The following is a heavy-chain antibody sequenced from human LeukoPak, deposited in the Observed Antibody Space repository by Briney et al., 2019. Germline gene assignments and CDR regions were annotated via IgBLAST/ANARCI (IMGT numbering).Heavy chain of an antibody. V-gene: IGHV3-30*02. CDR3: AKVGDSWDFDY. J-gene: IGHJ4*02. CDR2: ISYDGSKK. D-gene: IGHD2-15*01. Sequence: GGSLRLSCAASGFTFSISDMHWVRQAPGKGLQWVAFISYDGSKKHCADSVQGRCTISRDNSKNTLYLQMNSLRAEDTALYYCAKVGDSWDFDYWGQGTLVTVSS. CDR1: GFTFSISD.